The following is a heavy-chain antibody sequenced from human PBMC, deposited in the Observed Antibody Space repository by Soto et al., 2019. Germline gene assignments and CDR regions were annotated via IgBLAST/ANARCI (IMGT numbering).Heavy chain of an antibody. J-gene: IGHJ4*02. CDR3: ARTTGSSWGNFDY. D-gene: IGHD7-27*01. CDR2: IYSGGTT. CDR1: GFIVSSNY. V-gene: IGHV3-53*01. Sequence: GGSLRLSCAASGFIVSSNYMSWVRQAPGKGPEWVSVIYSGGTTYYADSVKGRFTISRDNSKNTVSLQMNSLRAEDTAVYYCARTTGSSWGNFDYWGQGTLVTVSS.